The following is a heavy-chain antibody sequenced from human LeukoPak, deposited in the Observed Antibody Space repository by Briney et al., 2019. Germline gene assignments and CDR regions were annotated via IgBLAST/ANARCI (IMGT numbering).Heavy chain of an antibody. V-gene: IGHV4-38-2*02. Sequence: PSETLSLTCTVSGYSISSVSDWGWLRQPPGRGLEWIGSIDHSGTTYYNPSLKSRVAISRDTSKNQFSLKVTSVTAADTAVYFCAREPGSMLRVVIDRSWFDPWGLGILVTVSS. CDR3: AREPGSMLRVVIDRSWFDP. J-gene: IGHJ5*02. CDR1: GYSISSVSD. CDR2: IDHSGTT. D-gene: IGHD3-22*01.